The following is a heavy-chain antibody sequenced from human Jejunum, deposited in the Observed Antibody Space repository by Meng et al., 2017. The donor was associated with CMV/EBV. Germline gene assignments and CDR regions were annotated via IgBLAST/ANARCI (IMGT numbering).Heavy chain of an antibody. V-gene: IGHV1-18*01. Sequence: QLQLMQPGAEVKKPGASVRVSCKASGYTFKHHGISWIRQAPGQGLEWMGWISCYNGDTNYAQKFQGRVTMTTDTSTSTAYMDLRSLRSDDTAVYYCARDPSNTSGRYAYFDYWGQGTLVTVSS. CDR3: ARDPSNTSGRYAYFDY. D-gene: IGHD6-19*01. J-gene: IGHJ4*02. CDR1: GYTFKHHG. CDR2: ISCYNGDT.